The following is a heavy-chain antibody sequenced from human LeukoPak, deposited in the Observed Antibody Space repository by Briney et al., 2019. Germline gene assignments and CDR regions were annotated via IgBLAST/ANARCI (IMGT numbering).Heavy chain of an antibody. J-gene: IGHJ4*02. CDR3: ARGPGSAMVYNY. CDR2: INAGNGNT. Sequence: VASVKVSCKASGYTFTSYDMHWVRQAPGQRLEWMGWINAGNGNTKYSQKFQGRVTITRDTSASTAYMELSSLRSEDTAVYYCARGPGSAMVYNYWGQGTLVTVSS. D-gene: IGHD5-18*01. V-gene: IGHV1-3*01. CDR1: GYTFTSYD.